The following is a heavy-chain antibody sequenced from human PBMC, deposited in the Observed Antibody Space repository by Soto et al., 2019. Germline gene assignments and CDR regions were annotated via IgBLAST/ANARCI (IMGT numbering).Heavy chain of an antibody. D-gene: IGHD6-6*01. Sequence: QVQLVQSGAEVKKPGSSVKVSCKASGGTFSNYAISWVRQAPGQGLEWMGGIIPMSGTANYAQKYQVRVTITADKSTSTAYLDLSSLRFDDTAVFYCAKVRPDGVTARPSFNYYGMDVWGQGTTVTVSS. CDR3: AKVRPDGVTARPSFNYYGMDV. J-gene: IGHJ6*02. V-gene: IGHV1-69*06. CDR1: GGTFSNYA. CDR2: IIPMSGTA.